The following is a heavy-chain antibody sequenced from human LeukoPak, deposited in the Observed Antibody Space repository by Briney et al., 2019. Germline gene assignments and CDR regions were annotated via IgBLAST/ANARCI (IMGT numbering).Heavy chain of an antibody. Sequence: SETLSLTCTVSGGSISSSSYYWGWIRQPPGKGLEWIGTIYYSGSTYYNPSLKSRVTISVDTSKNQFSLKLSSVTAADTAVYYCARPVPSRLGWFDPWGQGTLVTVSS. CDR3: ARPVPSRLGWFDP. V-gene: IGHV4-39*01. CDR1: GGSISSSSYY. CDR2: IYYSGST. J-gene: IGHJ5*02. D-gene: IGHD1-1*01.